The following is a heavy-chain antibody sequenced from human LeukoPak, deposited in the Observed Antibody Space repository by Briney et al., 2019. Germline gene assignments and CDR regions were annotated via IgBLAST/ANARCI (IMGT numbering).Heavy chain of an antibody. V-gene: IGHV1-2*02. CDR2: INPNSGAT. J-gene: IGHJ4*02. CDR3: ARGNKGKTGTKPLYYFDY. D-gene: IGHD1-7*01. CDR1: GYIFTVYY. Sequence: AASMNLSFNASGYIFTVYYIHWVRHAPGQGHEREGCINPNSGATNYAQKFQGRVAMTRDTSITTAYMELSRLRSDDTAVYYCARGNKGKTGTKPLYYFDYWGQGTLVTVSS.